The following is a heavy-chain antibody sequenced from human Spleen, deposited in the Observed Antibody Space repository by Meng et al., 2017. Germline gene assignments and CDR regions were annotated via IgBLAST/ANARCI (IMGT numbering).Heavy chain of an antibody. J-gene: IGHJ4*02. Sequence: GESLKISCAASGFTVSSNYMSWVRQAPGKGLEWVSSISSSSSYIYYADSVKGRFTISRDNAKNSLYLQMNSLRAEDTAVYYCARDLRWLVFDYWGQGTLVTVSS. CDR1: GFTVSSNY. V-gene: IGHV3-21*01. CDR3: ARDLRWLVFDY. D-gene: IGHD6-19*01. CDR2: ISSSSSYI.